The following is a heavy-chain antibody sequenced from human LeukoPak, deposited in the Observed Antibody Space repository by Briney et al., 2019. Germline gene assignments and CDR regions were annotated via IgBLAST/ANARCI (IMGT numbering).Heavy chain of an antibody. V-gene: IGHV3-30*04. CDR1: GFTFSSYA. J-gene: IGHJ3*02. D-gene: IGHD3-22*01. CDR3: ARGAMIVVVTDI. CDR2: ISYDGSNK. Sequence: GGSLRLSCAASGFTFSSYAMHWVRQAPGKGLEWVAVISYDGSNKYYADSVKGRFTISRDNSKNTLYLQMNSLRAEDTAVYYCARGAMIVVVTDIWGQGTMVTVSS.